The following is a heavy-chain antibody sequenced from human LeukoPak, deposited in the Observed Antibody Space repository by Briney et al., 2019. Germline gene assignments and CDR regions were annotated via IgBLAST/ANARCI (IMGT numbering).Heavy chain of an antibody. Sequence: GGSLRLSCAASGFSLSSYGMYWVRQAPGKGLEWVAFIRYDGSNKYYGDSVRGRFTISRDNSKNTLYVQMNSLGAEDTAVYYCAKEKSSGWHDAFDIWGQGTMVTVSS. CDR2: IRYDGSNK. V-gene: IGHV3-30*02. CDR1: GFSLSSYG. J-gene: IGHJ3*02. D-gene: IGHD6-19*01. CDR3: AKEKSSGWHDAFDI.